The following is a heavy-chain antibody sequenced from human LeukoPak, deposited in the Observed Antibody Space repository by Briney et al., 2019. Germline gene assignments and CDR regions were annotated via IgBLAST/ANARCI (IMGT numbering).Heavy chain of an antibody. CDR2: IIPIFGTA. Sequence: SVKVSCKASGGTFSSYAISWVRQAPGQGLEWMGGIIPIFGTANYAQKFQGRVTITTDESTSTAYMELSSLRSEDTAVYYCARVRIQLDAFDIWGQGTMVTVSS. J-gene: IGHJ3*02. D-gene: IGHD5-18*01. CDR1: GGTFSSYA. V-gene: IGHV1-69*05. CDR3: ARVRIQLDAFDI.